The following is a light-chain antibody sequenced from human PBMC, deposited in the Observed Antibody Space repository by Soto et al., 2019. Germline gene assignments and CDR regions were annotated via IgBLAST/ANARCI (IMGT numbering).Light chain of an antibody. CDR3: QKYNNWIP. J-gene: IGKJ5*01. Sequence: EIVMTLSPATLSVSPGERAILSCRASQSISINLAWYQQKPGQAPRLLIYAASNRATGVPARFSGSWSGTEFTLTISSLQSEDFAVYYDQKYNNWIPFGQGTRLEI. V-gene: IGKV3-15*01. CDR1: QSISIN. CDR2: AAS.